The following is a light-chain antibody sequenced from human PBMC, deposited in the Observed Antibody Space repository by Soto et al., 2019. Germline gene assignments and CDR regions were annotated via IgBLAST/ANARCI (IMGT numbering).Light chain of an antibody. Sequence: DIVLTQSPGTLSLSPGERATLSCRASQSVSSSYLAWYQQKPGQAPRLLIYGASIRATGIPGRFSGSGSGTDFTLTISRLQPEDFAMYYCQQYGSSPLTFGGGTKVEIK. CDR1: QSVSSSY. V-gene: IGKV3-20*01. J-gene: IGKJ4*01. CDR3: QQYGSSPLT. CDR2: GAS.